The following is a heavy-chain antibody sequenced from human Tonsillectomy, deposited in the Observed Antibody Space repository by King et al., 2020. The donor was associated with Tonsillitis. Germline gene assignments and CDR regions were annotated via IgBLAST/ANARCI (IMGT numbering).Heavy chain of an antibody. CDR3: ARVYPAADYYYGMDV. V-gene: IGHV4-61*01. Sequence: VQLQESGPGLVKPSETLSLTCTVSGGSVSSGRYYWSWIRQPPGKGLEWIGYIYYSGNTNYNPSLRSRVTMSEDTSKNQFSLKLSSVTAADTAVYYCARVYPAADYYYGMDVWGQGTTATVSS. D-gene: IGHD2-2*01. CDR2: IYYSGNT. CDR1: GGSVSSGRYY. J-gene: IGHJ6*02.